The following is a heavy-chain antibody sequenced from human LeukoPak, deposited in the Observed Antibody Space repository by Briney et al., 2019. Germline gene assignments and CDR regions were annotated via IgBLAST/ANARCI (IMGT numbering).Heavy chain of an antibody. CDR2: IRYDGSNK. V-gene: IGHV3-30*02. CDR1: GSTFSSYG. D-gene: IGHD6-6*01. CDR3: AKEKNSYSSSSGQGY. Sequence: GGSLRLSCAASGSTFSSYGMHWVRQAPGKGLEWVAFIRYDGSNKYYADSVKGRPTISRDNSKNTLYLQMTSLRGDDTAVYYCAKEKNSYSSSSGQGYWGQGTLVTVSS. J-gene: IGHJ4*02.